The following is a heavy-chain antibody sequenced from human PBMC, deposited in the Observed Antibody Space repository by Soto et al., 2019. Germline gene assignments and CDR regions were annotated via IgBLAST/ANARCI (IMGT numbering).Heavy chain of an antibody. D-gene: IGHD3-22*01. J-gene: IGHJ4*02. V-gene: IGHV3-23*01. CDR3: AKDSPYYYDSSGYYYGY. Sequence: GGSLRLSCAASGFTFSTYAMSWVRQAPGQGLEWVSAISGGGGSTYYADSVKGRFTISRDNSKNTLYLQMYSLRAEDTAIYYCAKDSPYYYDSSGYYYGYWGQGTLVTVSS. CDR1: GFTFSTYA. CDR2: ISGGGGST.